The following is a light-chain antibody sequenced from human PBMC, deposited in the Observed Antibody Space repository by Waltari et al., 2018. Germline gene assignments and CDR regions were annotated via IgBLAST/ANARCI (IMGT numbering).Light chain of an antibody. Sequence: QSALTQPASMSGSPGQSITVPCTGATSDIGSHNIVSWYQQHPGKAPKLILYDDNRRPSGVSDRFSGSKSGITASLTISGLKAEDEADYYCCSYAGSTTWVFGGGTKLTVL. J-gene: IGLJ3*02. CDR1: TSDIGSHNI. V-gene: IGLV2-23*01. CDR3: CSYAGSTTWV. CDR2: DDN.